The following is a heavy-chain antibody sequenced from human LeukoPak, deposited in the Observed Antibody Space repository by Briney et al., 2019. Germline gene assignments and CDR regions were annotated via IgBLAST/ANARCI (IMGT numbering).Heavy chain of an antibody. J-gene: IGHJ4*02. Sequence: GGSLRLSCAASGFTFSSYNMNWVRQAPGEGLEWVSSISSSSSYIYYADSVKGRFTISRDNAKNSLYLQMNSLRAEDTAVYYCARESGSYFIDYWAREPWSPSPQ. D-gene: IGHD1-26*01. CDR1: GFTFSSYN. CDR3: ARESGSYFIDY. V-gene: IGHV3-21*01. CDR2: ISSSSSYI.